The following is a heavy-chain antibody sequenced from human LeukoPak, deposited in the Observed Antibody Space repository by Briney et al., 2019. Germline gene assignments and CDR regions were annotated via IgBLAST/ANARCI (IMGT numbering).Heavy chain of an antibody. Sequence: NPGESLQISCKGSGYSFTTYWIAWVRPMPGKGLEWMGIIYPGDSDTRYSPSFQGQVSISVDESISTAYLQWSSLKASDTAMYYCARTPDSSGKNWFDPWGQGTLVTVSS. CDR3: ARTPDSSGKNWFDP. J-gene: IGHJ5*02. D-gene: IGHD3-22*01. V-gene: IGHV5-51*01. CDR1: GYSFTTYW. CDR2: IYPGDSDT.